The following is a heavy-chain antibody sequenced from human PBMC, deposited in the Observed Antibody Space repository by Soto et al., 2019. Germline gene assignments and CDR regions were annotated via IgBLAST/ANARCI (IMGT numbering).Heavy chain of an antibody. CDR3: AIGRTGSNGYYWA. CDR1: GNTLNTDT. J-gene: IGHJ5*02. V-gene: IGHV1-69*02. D-gene: IGHD3-22*01. Sequence: QVPLVQSGAEVKKPGSSVKVSCKPSGNTLNTDTITWLRQAPGQGLEWMGRIIPVIGVGTYAQKFQDRVTITADKSTTTVCMEVTSLTSEDTATYYCAIGRTGSNGYYWAWGQGTQVTVS. CDR2: IIPVIGVG.